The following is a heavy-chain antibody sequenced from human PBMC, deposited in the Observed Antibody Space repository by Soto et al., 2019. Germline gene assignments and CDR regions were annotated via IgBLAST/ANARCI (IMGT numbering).Heavy chain of an antibody. CDR2: ISAYNGNT. V-gene: IGHV1-18*01. CDR1: GYTLTELS. Sequence: ASVKVSCKVSGYTLTELSMHWVRQAPGKGLEWMGWISAYNGNTNYAQKLQGRVTMTTDTSTSTAYMELRSLRSDDTAVYYCARDEITIFGVAFNWFDPWGQGTLVTVSS. CDR3: ARDEITIFGVAFNWFDP. D-gene: IGHD3-3*01. J-gene: IGHJ5*02.